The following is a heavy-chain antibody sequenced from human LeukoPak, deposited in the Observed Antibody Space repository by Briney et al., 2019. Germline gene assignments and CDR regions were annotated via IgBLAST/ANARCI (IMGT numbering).Heavy chain of an antibody. Sequence: PSETLSLTCTVSGGSISSYYWSWIRQPPGKGLEWIGYIYYSGSTNYNPSLKSRVTISVDTSKNQFPLKLSSVTAADTAVYYCARARAVAGTLGYYFDYWGQGTLVTVSS. CDR2: IYYSGST. CDR3: ARARAVAGTLGYYFDY. CDR1: GGSISSYY. V-gene: IGHV4-59*01. J-gene: IGHJ4*02. D-gene: IGHD6-19*01.